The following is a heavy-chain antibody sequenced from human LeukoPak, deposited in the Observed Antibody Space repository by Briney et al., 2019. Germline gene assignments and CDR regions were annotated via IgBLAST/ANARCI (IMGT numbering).Heavy chain of an antibody. J-gene: IGHJ4*02. V-gene: IGHV3-21*01. Sequence: PGGSLRLSCAASGFTFSSYWMHWVRQAPGKGLEWVSSISSSSSYIYYADSVKGRFTISRDNAKNSLYLQMNSLRAEDTAVYYCARDWAYSGSSGFDYWGQGTLVTVSS. CDR1: GFTFSSYW. D-gene: IGHD1-26*01. CDR2: ISSSSSYI. CDR3: ARDWAYSGSSGFDY.